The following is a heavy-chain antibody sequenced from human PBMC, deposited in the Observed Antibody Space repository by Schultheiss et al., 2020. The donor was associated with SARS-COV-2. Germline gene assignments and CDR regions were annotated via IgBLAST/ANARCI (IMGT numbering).Heavy chain of an antibody. CDR3: ARDSIVGATRGWFDP. V-gene: IGHV1-2*02. Sequence: ASVKVSCKASGYTFTSYAMNWVRQAPGQGLEWMGWINPNSGGTNYAQKFQGRVTMTRDTSISTAYMELSRLRSDDTAVYYCARDSIVGATRGWFDPWGQGTLVTVSS. J-gene: IGHJ5*02. CDR2: INPNSGGT. CDR1: GYTFTSYA. D-gene: IGHD1-26*01.